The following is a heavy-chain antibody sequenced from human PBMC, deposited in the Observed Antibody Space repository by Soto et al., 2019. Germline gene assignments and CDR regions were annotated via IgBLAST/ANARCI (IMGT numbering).Heavy chain of an antibody. CDR1: RFTFSSYW. Sequence: GESLKISCAASRFTFSSYWMSWVRQAPGKGLEWVANIKQDGSEKFYVDSVKGRFTISRDNAKNSLYLQMDSLRAEDTAVYYCARGIDDNASFGMDIWGQGTTGTVSS. V-gene: IGHV3-7*01. CDR3: ARGIDDNASFGMDI. J-gene: IGHJ6*02. D-gene: IGHD1-1*01. CDR2: IKQDGSEK.